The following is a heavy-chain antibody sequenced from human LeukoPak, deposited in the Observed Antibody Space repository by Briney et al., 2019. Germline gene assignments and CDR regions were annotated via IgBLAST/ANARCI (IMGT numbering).Heavy chain of an antibody. J-gene: IGHJ6*02. CDR2: IYYSGST. D-gene: IGHD6-19*01. CDR3: TRRAYSGWYGMDV. CDR1: GGSISSSSSYH. Sequence: PSETLSLTCTVSGGSISSSSSYHWGWIRQPPGKGLEWIGSIYYSGSTYYNPSLKSLVTMSVDKSKNQFSLKMGSLRAEDTAVHYCTRRAYSGWYGMDVWGQGTTVTVSS. V-gene: IGHV4-39*01.